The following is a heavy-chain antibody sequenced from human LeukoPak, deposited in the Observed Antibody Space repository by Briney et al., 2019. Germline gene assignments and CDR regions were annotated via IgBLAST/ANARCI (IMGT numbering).Heavy chain of an antibody. V-gene: IGHV3-30*02. CDR2: IRYDGSNK. CDR1: GFTFSSYG. CDR3: AKVRAGYYDFWSGSLPGHDAFDI. J-gene: IGHJ3*02. Sequence: PGGSLRLSCAASGFTFSSYGMHWVRQAPGKGLEWVAFIRYDGSNKYYADSVKGRFTISRDNSKNTLYLQMNSLRDEDTAVYYCAKVRAGYYDFWSGSLPGHDAFDIWGQGTMVTVSS. D-gene: IGHD3-3*01.